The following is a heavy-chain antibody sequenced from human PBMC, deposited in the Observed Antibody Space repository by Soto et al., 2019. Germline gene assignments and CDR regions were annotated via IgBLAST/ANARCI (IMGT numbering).Heavy chain of an antibody. J-gene: IGHJ3*02. Sequence: SETLSLTCAVYGGSFSGYYWSWIRQPPGKGLEWIGEINHSGSTNYNPSLKSRVTISVDTSKNQFSLKLSSVTAADTAVYYCERGMVRGATQHDFDIWGQGTMVTVSS. V-gene: IGHV4-34*01. CDR3: ERGMVRGATQHDFDI. D-gene: IGHD3-10*01. CDR1: GGSFSGYY. CDR2: INHSGST.